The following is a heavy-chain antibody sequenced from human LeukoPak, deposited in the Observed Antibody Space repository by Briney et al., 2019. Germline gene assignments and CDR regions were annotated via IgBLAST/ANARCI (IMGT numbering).Heavy chain of an antibody. CDR3: ARDSIAADVPYYGMDV. J-gene: IGHJ6*02. D-gene: IGHD6-13*01. V-gene: IGHV3-33*01. Sequence: GVSLRLSCAASGFTFRSYGMHWVPKAPGKGVVGVTVILYDGSNKYYAAYVKRRFIITRDNCKNTLYLQMNSLRAEDTAVYYCARDSIAADVPYYGMDVWGQGTRVTVSS. CDR1: GFTFRSYG. CDR2: ILYDGSNK.